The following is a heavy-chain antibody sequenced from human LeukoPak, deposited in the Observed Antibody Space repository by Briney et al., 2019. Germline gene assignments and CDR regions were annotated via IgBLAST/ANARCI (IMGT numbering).Heavy chain of an antibody. V-gene: IGHV3-21*01. Sequence: GGSLRLSCAASGFSFRSYSMNWLRQAPGKGLEWVSSISGSGSYIYYADSVKCRFTISRDKAKNSLYLQMNSLRAEDTAVYDCARAGGGYCSGGSCYLTYFDYWGQGTLVTVSS. CDR3: ARAGGGYCSGGSCYLTYFDY. CDR1: GFSFRSYS. D-gene: IGHD2-15*01. CDR2: ISGSGSYI. J-gene: IGHJ4*02.